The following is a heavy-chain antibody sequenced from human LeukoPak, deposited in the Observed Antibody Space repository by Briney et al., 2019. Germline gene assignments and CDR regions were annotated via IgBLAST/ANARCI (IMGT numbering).Heavy chain of an antibody. Sequence: SETLSLTCTVSGGSISSYYWSWIRQPPGKGLEWIGYIYYSGSTNYNPSLKSRVTTSVDTSKNQFSLKLSSVTAADTAVYYCARDAMFDYYFDYWGQGTLVTVSS. J-gene: IGHJ4*02. CDR3: ARDAMFDYYFDY. CDR2: IYYSGST. D-gene: IGHD3-9*01. CDR1: GGSISSYY. V-gene: IGHV4-59*01.